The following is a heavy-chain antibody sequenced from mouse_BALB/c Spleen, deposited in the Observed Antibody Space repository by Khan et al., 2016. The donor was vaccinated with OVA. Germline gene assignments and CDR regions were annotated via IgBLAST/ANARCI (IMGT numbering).Heavy chain of an antibody. CDR1: GLNIKDTY. J-gene: IGHJ2*01. V-gene: IGHV14-3*02. CDR2: IVPPNGNT. Sequence: VQLKQSGAELVKSWATVKLSCTASGLNIKDTYMHCLKQWPEQGLEWIGRIVPPNGNTKYDPKLQSQATITADTSYNPAYLQLSTLTDDATAVYYCARMARKWGQGTTLTVSS. CDR3: ARMARK.